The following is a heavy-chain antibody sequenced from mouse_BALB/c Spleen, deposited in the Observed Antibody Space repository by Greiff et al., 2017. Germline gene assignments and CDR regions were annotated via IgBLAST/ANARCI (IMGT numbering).Heavy chain of an antibody. CDR2: ISSGGSYT. Sequence: EVHLVESGGDLVKPGGSLKLSCAASGFTFSSYGMSWVRQTPDKRLEWVATISSGGSYTYYPDSVKGRFTISRDNAKNTLYLQMSSLKSEDTAMYYCARQGDGDYPYAMDYWGQGTSVTVSS. V-gene: IGHV5-6*01. D-gene: IGHD2-13*01. CDR1: GFTFSSYG. CDR3: ARQGDGDYPYAMDY. J-gene: IGHJ4*01.